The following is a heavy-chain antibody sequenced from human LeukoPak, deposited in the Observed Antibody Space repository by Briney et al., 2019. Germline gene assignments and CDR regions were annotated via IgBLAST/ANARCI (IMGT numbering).Heavy chain of an antibody. D-gene: IGHD3-22*01. CDR2: INPNSGGT. J-gene: IGHJ3*02. CDR3: ARKYYYDSSGYYSDAFDI. CDR1: GYTFTGYY. Sequence: ASVKVSCKASGYTFTGYYMHWVRQAPGQGLERMGWINPNSGGTNYAQKFQGRVTMTRDTSISTAYMELSRLRSDDTAVYYCARKYYYDSSGYYSDAFDIWGQGTMVTVSS. V-gene: IGHV1-2*02.